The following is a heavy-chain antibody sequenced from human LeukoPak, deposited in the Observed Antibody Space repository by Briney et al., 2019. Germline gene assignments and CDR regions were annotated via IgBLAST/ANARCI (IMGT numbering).Heavy chain of an antibody. Sequence: GGSLRRSCAASGLTFSNAWTSWVRQVPGKGLEWVGRIKSKTDGGTTDYAAPVKGRFTISRDDSKNTLYLQMNSLKTEDTAVYYCTTDYDFWNYYYMDVWGKGTTVTVSS. CDR3: TTDYDFWNYYYMDV. CDR2: IKSKTDGGTT. V-gene: IGHV3-15*01. J-gene: IGHJ6*03. CDR1: GLTFSNAW. D-gene: IGHD3-3*01.